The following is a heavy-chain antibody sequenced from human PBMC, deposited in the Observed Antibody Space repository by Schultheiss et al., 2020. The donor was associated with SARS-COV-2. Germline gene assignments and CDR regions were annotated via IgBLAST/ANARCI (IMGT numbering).Heavy chain of an antibody. J-gene: IGHJ4*02. Sequence: SETLSLTCTVSGGSISSYYWSWIRQPAGKGLEWIGRIYTSGSTNYNPSLKSRVTMSVDTSKNQFSLKLSSVTAADTAVYYCAVSSGWSRTIGPISLFDYWGQGTLVTVSS. CDR1: GGSISSYY. V-gene: IGHV4-4*07. D-gene: IGHD6-19*01. CDR3: AVSSGWSRTIGPISLFDY. CDR2: IYTSGST.